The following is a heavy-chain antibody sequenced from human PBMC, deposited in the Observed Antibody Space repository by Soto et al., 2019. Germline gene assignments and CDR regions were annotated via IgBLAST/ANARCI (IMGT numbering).Heavy chain of an antibody. Sequence: SETLSLTCTVSGGSISSSSYYWGWIRQPPGKGLEWIGSIYYSGSTYYNPSLKSRVTISVDTSKNQFSLKLSSVTAADTAVYYCARIINWNFNHWGQGTLVTVSS. CDR3: ARIINWNFNH. D-gene: IGHD1-1*01. V-gene: IGHV4-39*01. J-gene: IGHJ4*02. CDR1: GGSISSSSYY. CDR2: IYYSGST.